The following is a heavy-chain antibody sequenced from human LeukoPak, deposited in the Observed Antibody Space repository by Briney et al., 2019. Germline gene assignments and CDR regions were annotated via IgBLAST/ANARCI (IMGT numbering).Heavy chain of an antibody. CDR1: GYTFTTYD. V-gene: IGHV1-69*04. J-gene: IGHJ6*02. D-gene: IGHD5-12*01. CDR2: IIPILGIA. Sequence: ASVKVSCKASGYTFTTYDINWVRQAPGQGLEWMGRIIPILGIANYAQKFQGRVTITADKSTSTAYMELSSLRSEDTAVYYCASPGVATRLHYYYGMDVWGQGTTVTVSS. CDR3: ASPGVATRLHYYYGMDV.